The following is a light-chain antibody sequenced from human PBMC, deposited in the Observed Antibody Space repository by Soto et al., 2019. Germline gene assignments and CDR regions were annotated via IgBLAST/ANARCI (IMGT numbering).Light chain of an antibody. CDR2: GAS. V-gene: IGKV3-15*01. CDR3: QEYDNWALT. CDR1: QSVNNN. Sequence: EIVMTQSPATLSVSPGERATLSCRASQSVNNNLAWYQQKPSQAPRLLIYGASARANGIPARFSGSGSGTGFTLTISSLESDAFAVYYCQEYDNWALTFGGGTNVEIK. J-gene: IGKJ4*01.